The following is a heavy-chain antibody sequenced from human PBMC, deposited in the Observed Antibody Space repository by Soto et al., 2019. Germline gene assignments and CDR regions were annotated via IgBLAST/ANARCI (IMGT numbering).Heavy chain of an antibody. Sequence: QVQLQESGPGLVKPSETLSLTCTVSGGSISSYYWSWIRQPPGKGLEWIGYIYYSGSTNYNPSLKSRVTISVDTSKNQFSLKLSSVTAADTAVYYCARGRVAGRGRDWFDPWGQGTLVTVSS. CDR1: GGSISSYY. J-gene: IGHJ5*02. V-gene: IGHV4-59*01. CDR3: ARGRVAGRGRDWFDP. D-gene: IGHD6-19*01. CDR2: IYYSGST.